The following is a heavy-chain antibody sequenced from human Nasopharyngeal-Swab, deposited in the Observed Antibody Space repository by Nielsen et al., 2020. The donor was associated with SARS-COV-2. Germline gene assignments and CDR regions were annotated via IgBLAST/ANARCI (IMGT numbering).Heavy chain of an antibody. Sequence: LKISCAASGFTFSSYSMNWVRQAPGKGLEWVSYISSSSSTIYYADSVKGRFTISRDNAKNSLYLQMNSLRAEDTAVYYCARGPRYCSGGSCYQVFYYYMDVWGKGTTVTVSS. V-gene: IGHV3-48*04. D-gene: IGHD2-15*01. CDR1: GFTFSSYS. CDR2: ISSSSSTI. CDR3: ARGPRYCSGGSCYQVFYYYMDV. J-gene: IGHJ6*03.